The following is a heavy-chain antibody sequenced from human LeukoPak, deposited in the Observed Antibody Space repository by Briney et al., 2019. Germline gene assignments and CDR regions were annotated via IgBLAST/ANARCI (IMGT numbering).Heavy chain of an antibody. CDR2: INHSGST. CDR1: GGSFSGYY. CDR3: ARGFVRAQQL. J-gene: IGHJ2*01. D-gene: IGHD3-10*01. Sequence: SETLSLTCAVYGGSFSGYYWSWIRQPPGKGLEWIGEINHSGSTNYNPSLKSRVTISVDTSKNRFSLKLSSVTAADTAVYYCARGFVRAQQLWGRGTLVTVSS. V-gene: IGHV4-34*01.